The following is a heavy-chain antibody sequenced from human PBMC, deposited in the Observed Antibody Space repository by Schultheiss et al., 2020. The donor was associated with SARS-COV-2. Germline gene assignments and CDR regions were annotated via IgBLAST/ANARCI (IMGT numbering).Heavy chain of an antibody. CDR3: ARSGRVAARPGGRYYYYYGMDV. CDR2: ISYDGSNK. J-gene: IGHJ6*02. D-gene: IGHD6-6*01. CDR1: AFTFSSYG. Sequence: GGSLRLSCAASAFTFSSYGMHWVRQAPGKGLEWVAVISYDGSNKYYADSVKGRFTISRDNAKNSLYLQMNSLRAEDTAVYYCARSGRVAARPGGRYYYYYGMDVWGQGTTVTVSS. V-gene: IGHV3-30*12.